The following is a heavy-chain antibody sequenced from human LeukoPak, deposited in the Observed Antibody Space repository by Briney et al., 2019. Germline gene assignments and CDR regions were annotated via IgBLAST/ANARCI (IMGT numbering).Heavy chain of an antibody. Sequence: ASVKVSCKASGYTFTGYDINWVRQATGQGLEWMGWMNPNSGNTGYAQKFQGRVTMTRNTSISTAYMELSSLRSEDTAVYYCARGLRFLEWLLLDYYYGMDVWGQGTTVTVSS. CDR3: ARGLRFLEWLLLDYYYGMDV. V-gene: IGHV1-8*01. J-gene: IGHJ6*02. CDR2: MNPNSGNT. D-gene: IGHD3-3*01. CDR1: GYTFTGYD.